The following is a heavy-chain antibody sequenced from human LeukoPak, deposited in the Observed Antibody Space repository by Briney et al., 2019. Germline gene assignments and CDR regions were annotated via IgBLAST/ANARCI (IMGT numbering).Heavy chain of an antibody. J-gene: IGHJ4*02. Sequence: ASVKVSCKASGYTFTSYFMHWVRQAPGQGLEWMGIINPSGGSTSYAQKFQGRVTMTRDTSTSTVYMELSSLRSEDTAVYYCAREEQWLVHDYWGQGTLVTVSS. CDR1: GYTFTSYF. V-gene: IGHV1-46*01. CDR3: AREEQWLVHDY. D-gene: IGHD6-19*01. CDR2: INPSGGST.